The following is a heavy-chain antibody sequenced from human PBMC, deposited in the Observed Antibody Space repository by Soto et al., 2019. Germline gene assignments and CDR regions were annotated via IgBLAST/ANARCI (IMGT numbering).Heavy chain of an antibody. CDR3: ARERIGRGYYAGWFDS. V-gene: IGHV3-53*01. J-gene: IGHJ5*01. CDR1: GFIVSSNY. CDR2: IYTGGTT. D-gene: IGHD3-3*01. Sequence: GSLRLSCAASGFIVSSNYMSWVRQAPGKGLEWVSVIYTGGTTYYADSVKGRFTISRDISRNTLYLQMISLRAEDTAVYYCARERIGRGYYAGWFDSWGQGTLVTVSS.